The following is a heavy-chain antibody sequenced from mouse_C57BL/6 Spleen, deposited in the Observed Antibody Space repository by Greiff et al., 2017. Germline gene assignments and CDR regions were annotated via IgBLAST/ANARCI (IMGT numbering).Heavy chain of an antibody. J-gene: IGHJ3*01. CDR2: IDPSDSET. CDR3: AREGTAHATTGFAY. Sequence: QVHVKQPGAELVRPGSSVKLSCTASGYTFTSYWMHWVKQRPIQGLEWIGNIDPSDSETHYNQKFKDKATVTVDKSSSTAYMQLSSLTSEDSAVYDCAREGTAHATTGFAYWGQGTLGTVSA. V-gene: IGHV1-52*01. CDR1: GYTFTSYW. D-gene: IGHD3-2*02.